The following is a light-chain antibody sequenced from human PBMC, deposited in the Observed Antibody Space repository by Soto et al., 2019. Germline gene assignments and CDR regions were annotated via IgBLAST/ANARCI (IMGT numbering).Light chain of an antibody. Sequence: QAVVTQEPSFSVSPGGTVTLTCGLKSGSVSSSNYPSWYQQTPGQPPRTVIYSTTTRSSGVHDRFSGSILGNKAALTITGAQAEDECDYYCVLYLGNGISVFGGGTKLTVL. J-gene: IGLJ3*02. CDR3: VLYLGNGISV. V-gene: IGLV8-61*01. CDR2: STT. CDR1: SGSVSSSNY.